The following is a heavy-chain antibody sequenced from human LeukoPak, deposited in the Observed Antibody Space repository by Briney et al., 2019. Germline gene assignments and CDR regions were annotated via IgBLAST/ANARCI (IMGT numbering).Heavy chain of an antibody. CDR2: IDPSDSYT. CDR1: GYSFTSYW. D-gene: IGHD1-26*01. Sequence: LGESLKISCKGSGYSFTSYWISWVRQMPGKGLEWMGRIDPSDSYTNYSPSFQGHVTISADKSISTAYLQWSSLKASDTAMYYCARHGEWELLVGDYWGQGTLVTVSS. J-gene: IGHJ4*02. V-gene: IGHV5-10-1*01. CDR3: ARHGEWELLVGDY.